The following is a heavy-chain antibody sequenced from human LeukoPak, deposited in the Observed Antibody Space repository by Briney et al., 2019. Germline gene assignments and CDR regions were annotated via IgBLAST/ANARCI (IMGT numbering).Heavy chain of an antibody. CDR3: ALLYGSGSWEFDY. CDR1: GGSISSSSYY. D-gene: IGHD3-10*01. V-gene: IGHV4-39*07. Sequence: SETLSLTCTVSGGSISSSSYYWGWIRQPPGKGLEWIGSIYYSGSTYYNPSLKSRVTISVDTSKNQFSLKLSSVTAADTAVYYCALLYGSGSWEFDYWGQGTLVTVSS. CDR2: IYYSGST. J-gene: IGHJ4*02.